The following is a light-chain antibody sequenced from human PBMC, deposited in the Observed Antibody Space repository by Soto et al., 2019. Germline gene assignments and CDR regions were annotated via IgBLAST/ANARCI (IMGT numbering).Light chain of an antibody. CDR1: QSVSSNF. CDR3: QQYVTSPWA. CDR2: GAS. J-gene: IGKJ1*01. Sequence: ERVLTQSPGTLSLSPRERVTLSCRASQSVSSNFLAWYQQKPGQAPRLLIYGASNRAAGIPDRFSGSGSGTDFTLTISRLEPEDFAVYYCQQYVTSPWAFGQGTKVDIK. V-gene: IGKV3-20*01.